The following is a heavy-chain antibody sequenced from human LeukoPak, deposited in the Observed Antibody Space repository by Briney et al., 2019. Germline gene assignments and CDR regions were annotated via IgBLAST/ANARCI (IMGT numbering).Heavy chain of an antibody. CDR2: ILSDGSKE. CDR3: ARDGYDSSGGAFDI. V-gene: IGHV3-33*01. J-gene: IGHJ3*02. D-gene: IGHD3-22*01. CDR1: GFTFSSYG. Sequence: GSLRLSCAASGFTFSSYGMHWVRQAPGKGLEWVAVILSDGSKEFYTDSVKGRFTISRDNSKNTLYLQMNSLRAEDTAVYYCARDGYDSSGGAFDIWGQGTMVTVSS.